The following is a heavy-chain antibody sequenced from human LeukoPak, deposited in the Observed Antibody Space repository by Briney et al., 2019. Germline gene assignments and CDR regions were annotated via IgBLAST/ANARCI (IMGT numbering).Heavy chain of an antibody. CDR3: ARDLAYFDY. CDR2: INYSGST. CDR1: GASISSSNYY. V-gene: IGHV4-39*07. J-gene: IGHJ4*02. Sequence: KASETLSLTCTVSGASISSSNYYWGWIRQPPGKGLEWIASINYSGSTYYNPSLKSRVTISVDTSKNQFSLKLSSVTAADTAVYYCARDLAYFDYWGQGTLVTVSS.